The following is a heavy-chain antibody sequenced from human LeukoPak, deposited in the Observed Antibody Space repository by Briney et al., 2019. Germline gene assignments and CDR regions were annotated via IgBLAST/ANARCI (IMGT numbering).Heavy chain of an antibody. D-gene: IGHD3-10*01. CDR2: ILYSGTT. Sequence: TPSETLSLTCTVSGGSISTTNPYWGWLRQPPGKGLEWIGCILYSGTTYYNPSLQSRVTIDLDTSKSPLSLKLSSVTASGTAVYFCARHLSGSKDYWGQGIIITVSS. V-gene: IGHV4-39*01. J-gene: IGHJ4*02. CDR1: GGSISTTNPY. CDR3: ARHLSGSKDY.